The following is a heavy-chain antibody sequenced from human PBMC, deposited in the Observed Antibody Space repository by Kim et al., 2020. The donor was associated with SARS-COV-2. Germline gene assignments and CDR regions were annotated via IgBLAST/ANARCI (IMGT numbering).Heavy chain of an antibody. CDR2: IKQDGSEK. V-gene: IGHV3-7*01. CDR3: ARGAMDSSGWYPDY. CDR1: GFTFSSYW. D-gene: IGHD6-19*01. Sequence: RGSLRLSCAASGFTFSSYWMSWVRQAPGKGLEWVANIKQDGSEKYYVDSVKGRFTISRDNAKNSLYLQMNSLRAEDTAVYYCARGAMDSSGWYPDYWGQGTLVTVSS. J-gene: IGHJ4*02.